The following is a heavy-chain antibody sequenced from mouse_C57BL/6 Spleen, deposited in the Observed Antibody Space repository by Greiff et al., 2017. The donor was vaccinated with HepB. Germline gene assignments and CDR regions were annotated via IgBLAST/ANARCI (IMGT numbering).Heavy chain of an antibody. Sequence: QVQLKQPGAELVRPGSSVKLSCKASGYTFTSYWMHWVKQRPIQGLEWIGNIDPSDSETHYNQKFKDKATLTVDKSSSTAYMQLSSLTSEDSAVYYCARLARSSYFDYWGQGTTLTVSS. D-gene: IGHD1-1*01. CDR1: GYTFTSYW. J-gene: IGHJ2*01. V-gene: IGHV1-52*01. CDR3: ARLARSSYFDY. CDR2: IDPSDSET.